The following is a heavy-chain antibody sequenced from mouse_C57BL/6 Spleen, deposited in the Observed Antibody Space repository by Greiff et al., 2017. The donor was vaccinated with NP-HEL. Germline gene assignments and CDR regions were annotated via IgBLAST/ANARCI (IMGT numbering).Heavy chain of an antibody. Sequence: EVKLVESGGGLVKPGGSLKLSCAASGFTFSSYTMSWVRQTPEKRLEWVATISGGGGNTYYPDSVKGRFTISRDNAKNTLYLQMSSLRSEDTALYYCARHSYYGSSYVWYFDVWGTGTTVTVSS. CDR1: GFTFSSYT. V-gene: IGHV5-9*01. CDR2: ISGGGGNT. CDR3: ARHSYYGSSYVWYFDV. D-gene: IGHD1-1*01. J-gene: IGHJ1*03.